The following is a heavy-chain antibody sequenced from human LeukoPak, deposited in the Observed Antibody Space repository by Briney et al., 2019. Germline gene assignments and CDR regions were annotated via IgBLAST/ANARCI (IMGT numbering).Heavy chain of an antibody. J-gene: IGHJ6*03. CDR3: AKDWDDFLDYYFMDV. CDR1: GFTFSSYG. CDR2: IRYDGSNK. V-gene: IGHV3-30*02. D-gene: IGHD3-3*01. Sequence: GGSLRLSCAASGFTFSSYGMHWVRQAPGKGLEWVAFIRYDGSNKYYADSVKGRFTISRDNSKNTLYLQMNSLRAEDTAVYYCAKDWDDFLDYYFMDVWGKGTTVTVSS.